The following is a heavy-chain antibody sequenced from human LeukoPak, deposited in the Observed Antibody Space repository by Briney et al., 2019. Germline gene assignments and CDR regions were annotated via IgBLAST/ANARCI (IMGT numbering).Heavy chain of an antibody. V-gene: IGHV4-59*01. D-gene: IGHD2-2*01. CDR1: GGSISGYY. CDR2: IYYSGST. J-gene: IGHJ5*02. CDR3: ARETYCSSTSCYVLDP. Sequence: SETLSLTCTVSGGSISGYYWSWIRQPPGKGLEWIGYIYYSGSTNYNPSLKSRVTISVDTSKNQFSLKLSSVTAADTAVYYCARETYCSSTSCYVLDPWGQGTLVTVSS.